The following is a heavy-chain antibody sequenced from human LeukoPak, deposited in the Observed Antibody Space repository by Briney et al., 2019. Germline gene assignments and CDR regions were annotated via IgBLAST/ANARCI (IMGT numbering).Heavy chain of an antibody. CDR3: ARGVYSSGYYYYFDS. CDR2: IYYTGSS. CDR1: GGPISSYY. V-gene: IGHV4-59*01. D-gene: IGHD3-22*01. J-gene: IGHJ4*02. Sequence: SETLSLTCTVSGGPISSYYWSWIRQPPGKGLEWIGYIYYTGSSSYNPSLRGRVSISVDTSKNQFSLRLSSVTVADTAIYYCARGVYSSGYYYYFDSWGQGALATVSS.